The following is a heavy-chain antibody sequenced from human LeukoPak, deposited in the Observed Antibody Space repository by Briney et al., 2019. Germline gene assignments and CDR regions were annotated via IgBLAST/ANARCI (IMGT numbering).Heavy chain of an antibody. CDR2: INHSGST. CDR3: ARQPGIAAAGP. V-gene: IGHV4-34*01. J-gene: IGHJ5*02. Sequence: SETLSLTFAVYGGSFSGYYWSWIRQPPGKGLEWIGEINHSGSTNYNPSLKSRVTISVDTSKNQFSLKLSSVTAADTAVYYCARQPGIAAAGPWGQGTLVTVSS. D-gene: IGHD6-13*01. CDR1: GGSFSGYY.